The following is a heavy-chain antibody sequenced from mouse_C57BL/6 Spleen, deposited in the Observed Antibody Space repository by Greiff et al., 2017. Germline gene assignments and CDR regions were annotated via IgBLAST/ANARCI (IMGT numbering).Heavy chain of an antibody. CDR3: ARLHYGSSYGYYAMDY. D-gene: IGHD1-1*01. V-gene: IGHV5-17*01. CDR2: ISSGSSTI. J-gene: IGHJ4*01. Sequence: DVMLVESGGGLVKPGGSLKLSCAASGFTFSDYGMHWVRQAPEKGLEWVAYISSGSSTIYYADTVKGRFTISRDNAKNTLFLQMTSLRSEDTAMYYCARLHYGSSYGYYAMDYWGQGTSVTVSS. CDR1: GFTFSDYG.